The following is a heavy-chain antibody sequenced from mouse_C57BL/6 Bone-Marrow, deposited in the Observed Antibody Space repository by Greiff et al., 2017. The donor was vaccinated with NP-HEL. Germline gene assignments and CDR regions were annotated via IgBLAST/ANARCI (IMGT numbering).Heavy chain of an antibody. CDR1: GYTFTDYY. V-gene: IGHV1-19*01. D-gene: IGHD1-1*01. CDR2: INPYNGGT. J-gene: IGHJ2*01. CDR3: ARFQFITTVVADY. Sequence: VQLQQSGPVLVKPGASVKMSCKASGYTFTDYYMNWVKQSHGKSLEWIGVINPYNGGTSYNQQFKGKATLTVDKSSSTAYMELNSLTSEDSAVYYCARFQFITTVVADYWGQGTTLTVSS.